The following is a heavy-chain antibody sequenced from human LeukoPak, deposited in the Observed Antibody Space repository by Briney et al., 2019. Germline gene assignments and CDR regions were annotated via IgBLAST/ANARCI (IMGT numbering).Heavy chain of an antibody. CDR2: MNPNSGNT. V-gene: IGHV1-8*01. J-gene: IGHJ5*02. CDR3: ARGIVVVPAAIGGRRDWFDP. CDR1: GYTFTSYD. Sequence: EASVKVSCKASGYTFTSYDINWVRQATGQGLEWMGWMNPNSGNTGYAQKFQDRVTMTRNTSISTAYMELSSLRSEDTAVYYCARGIVVVPAAIGGRRDWFDPWGQGTLVTVSS. D-gene: IGHD2-2*01.